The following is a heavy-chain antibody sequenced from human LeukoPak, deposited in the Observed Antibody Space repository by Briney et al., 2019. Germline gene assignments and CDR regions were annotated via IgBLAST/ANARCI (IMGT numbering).Heavy chain of an antibody. Sequence: GGSLRLSCEASGFTFSSHEMSWVRQAPGKGLEWVSYIHDGGNKIYYRDSVKGRFAISSDNAKHSVYLQMDSLKAEDTAVYYCVRVRYCSSDCRTQYFDYWGQGALVTVSS. CDR2: IHDGGNKI. J-gene: IGHJ4*02. CDR3: VRVRYCSSDCRTQYFDY. CDR1: GFTFSSHE. D-gene: IGHD2-2*01. V-gene: IGHV3-48*03.